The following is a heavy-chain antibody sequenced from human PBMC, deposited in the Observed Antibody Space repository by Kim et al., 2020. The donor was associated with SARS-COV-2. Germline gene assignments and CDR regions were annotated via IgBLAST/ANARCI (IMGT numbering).Heavy chain of an antibody. V-gene: IGHV3-30*01. Sequence: DSGRGRFTITRDNSTNTLYLQMNSLRAEDTAVYYCARDKSGYSYGFDYWGQGTLVTVSS. J-gene: IGHJ4*02. CDR3: ARDKSGYSYGFDY. D-gene: IGHD5-18*01.